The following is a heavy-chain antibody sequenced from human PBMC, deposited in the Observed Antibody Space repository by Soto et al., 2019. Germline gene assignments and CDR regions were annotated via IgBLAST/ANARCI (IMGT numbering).Heavy chain of an antibody. Sequence: PSETLSLTCAVYGGSFSGYYWSWIRQPPGKGLEWIGEINHSGSTNYNPSLKSRVTISVDTSKNQLSLKLSSVTAADTAVYYCAGRIAARPFDYWGQGTLVTVSS. CDR2: INHSGST. CDR3: AGRIAARPFDY. J-gene: IGHJ4*02. D-gene: IGHD6-6*01. V-gene: IGHV4-34*01. CDR1: GGSFSGYY.